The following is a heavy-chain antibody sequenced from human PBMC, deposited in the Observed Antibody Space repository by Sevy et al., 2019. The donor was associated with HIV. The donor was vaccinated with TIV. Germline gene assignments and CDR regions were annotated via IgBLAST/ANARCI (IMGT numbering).Heavy chain of an antibody. D-gene: IGHD6-13*01. CDR2: INWNGGST. Sequence: GGSLRLSCAASGFSFDDYGMSWVRQAPGNGLEWVSGINWNGGSTGYEDSVKRRFTISRDNAKNSLYLQMNSLRVEDTALYYCARGRQQLDYSGQGTLVTVSS. CDR3: ARGRQQLDY. V-gene: IGHV3-20*04. CDR1: GFSFDDYG. J-gene: IGHJ4*02.